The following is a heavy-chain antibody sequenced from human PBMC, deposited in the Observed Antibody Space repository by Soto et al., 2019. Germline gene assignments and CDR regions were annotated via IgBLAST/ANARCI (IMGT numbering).Heavy chain of an antibody. D-gene: IGHD1-26*01. CDR3: ARDTFLYSGSYSGYYYGMDV. V-gene: IGHV1-2*04. CDR2: INPNSGGT. CDR1: GYTFTGYY. J-gene: IGHJ6*02. Sequence: GASVKVSCKASGYTFTGYYMHWVRQAPGQGLEWMGWINPNSGGTNYAQKFQGWVTMTRDTSISTAYMELSRLRSYDTVVYYCARDTFLYSGSYSGYYYGMDVWGQGTTVTVSS.